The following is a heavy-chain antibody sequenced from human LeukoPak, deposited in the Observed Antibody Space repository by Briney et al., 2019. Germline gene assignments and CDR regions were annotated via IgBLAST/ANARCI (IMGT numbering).Heavy chain of an antibody. CDR3: ARIGNYYFDY. CDR2: IYDTGPT. D-gene: IGHD1-1*01. CDR1: RGSINGYY. J-gene: IGHJ4*02. V-gene: IGHV4-59*01. Sequence: SETLSLTCTVSRGSINGYYWSWIRQSPGKGLEWIGYIYDTGPTNYNPSLKSRVTISVDTSKNQFSLKVNSVTAADTAVYYCARIGNYYFDYWGQGTLVTVSS.